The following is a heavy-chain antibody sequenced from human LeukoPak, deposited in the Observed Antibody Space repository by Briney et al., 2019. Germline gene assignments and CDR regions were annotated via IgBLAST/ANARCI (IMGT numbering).Heavy chain of an antibody. D-gene: IGHD2-2*02. Sequence: PGGSLRLSCAASGFTFSSYWMTWVRQAPGKGLEWVANMKRDGSEVYYANSVKGHFTISRDNAKNSLYLHMDSVRAEDTAVYDCERYTEYYFDYWGQGTLVTVSS. CDR3: ERYTEYYFDY. CDR2: MKRDGSEV. J-gene: IGHJ4*02. V-gene: IGHV3-7*01. CDR1: GFTFSSYW.